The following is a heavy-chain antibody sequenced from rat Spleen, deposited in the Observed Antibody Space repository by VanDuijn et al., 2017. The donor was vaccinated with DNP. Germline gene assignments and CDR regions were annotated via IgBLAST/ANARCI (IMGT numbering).Heavy chain of an antibody. CDR2: ISGGGGNT. D-gene: IGHD4-3*01. V-gene: IGHV5-25*01. Sequence: EVQLVESGGGLVQPGRSMRLSCAASGFTFSDYYLAWVRQAPTKGLEWVASISGGGGNTYYRDSVKGRFTISRDNAKSTLYLQMNSLRSEDTATYYCTRVGIRGVYFDYWGQGVMVTVSS. J-gene: IGHJ2*01. CDR1: GFTFSDYY. CDR3: TRVGIRGVYFDY.